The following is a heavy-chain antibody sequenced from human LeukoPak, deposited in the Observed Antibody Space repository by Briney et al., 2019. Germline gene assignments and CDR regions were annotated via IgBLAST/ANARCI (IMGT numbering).Heavy chain of an antibody. J-gene: IGHJ4*02. CDR3: ARRLRASSSGYYYMGRDLHIDY. V-gene: IGHV4-39*01. CDR1: GGSISSSSFY. CDR2: IYYSGRT. Sequence: PSETLSLTCSVSGGSISSSSFYWVWIRQPPGKGLEWIGSIYYSGRTYYNPSLKSRVTISVDTSKNQFSLKLSSVTAADTAVYYCARRLRASSSGYYYMGRDLHIDYWGQGTLVPVSS. D-gene: IGHD3-22*01.